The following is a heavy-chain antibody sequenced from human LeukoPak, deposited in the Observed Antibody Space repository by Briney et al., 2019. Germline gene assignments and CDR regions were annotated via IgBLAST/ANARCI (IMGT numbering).Heavy chain of an antibody. J-gene: IGHJ4*02. D-gene: IGHD6-19*01. CDR1: GFTFSSYA. Sequence: GGSLRLSCAASGFTFSSYAMSWVRQAPEKGLEWVSAISGSGDSIYYADSVKGRFTISRDNSKETLFLQMNSLRAEDTAVYYCADSAPLGGWYPFDYWGQGILVTVSS. V-gene: IGHV3-23*01. CDR2: ISGSGDSI. CDR3: ADSAPLGGWYPFDY.